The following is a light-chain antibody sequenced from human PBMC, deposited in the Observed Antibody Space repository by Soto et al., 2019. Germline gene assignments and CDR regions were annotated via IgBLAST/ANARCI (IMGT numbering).Light chain of an antibody. CDR2: TTN. Sequence: QAVVTQEPSLTVSPGGTVTLTCASSTGAVTSGNYPSWFQQKPGQTPRTLIYTTNSRHSWTPARFSGSLLGDKAALTLSGVQPEDEAEYYCLLYYGGAQLVFGGGTKRPS. CDR3: LLYYGGAQLV. CDR1: TGAVTSGNY. J-gene: IGLJ3*02. V-gene: IGLV7-43*01.